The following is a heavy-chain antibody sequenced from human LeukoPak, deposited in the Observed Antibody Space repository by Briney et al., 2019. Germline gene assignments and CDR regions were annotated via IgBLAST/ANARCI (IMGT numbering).Heavy chain of an antibody. Sequence: GGSLRLSCAASGFTFSSYAMSWVCHAPGKGLERVSAISGSGGSTYYADFAKGRFTISRDNAKNTVYMQMNSLRAEDTALYYCAKDPGPNWGSDWFDPWGQGTLVTVSS. CDR2: ISGSGGST. CDR3: AKDPGPNWGSDWFDP. CDR1: GFTFSSYA. D-gene: IGHD7-27*01. J-gene: IGHJ5*02. V-gene: IGHV3-23*01.